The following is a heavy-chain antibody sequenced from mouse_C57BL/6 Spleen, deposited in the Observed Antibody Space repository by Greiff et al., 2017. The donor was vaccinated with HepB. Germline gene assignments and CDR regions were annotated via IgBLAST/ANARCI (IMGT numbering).Heavy chain of an antibody. J-gene: IGHJ4*01. CDR3: AREKLGAMDY. V-gene: IGHV3-6*01. CDR2: ISYDGSN. D-gene: IGHD4-1*01. CDR1: GYSITSGYY. Sequence: EVKLMESGPGLVKPSQSLSLTCSVTGYSITSGYYWNWIRQFPGNKLEWMGYISYDGSNNYNPSLKNRISITRDTSKNQFFLKLNSVTTEDTATYYCAREKLGAMDYWGQGTSVTVSS.